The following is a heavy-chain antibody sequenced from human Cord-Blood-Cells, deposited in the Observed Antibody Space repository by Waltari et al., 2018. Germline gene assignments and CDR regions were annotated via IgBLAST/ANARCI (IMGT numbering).Heavy chain of an antibody. CDR3: ARGELIAAAYYFDY. Sequence: QVQLQQWGAGLLKPSETLSLTCAVYGGSFRGYYWSGIRQPPGKGLEWIGEINHSGSTNYNPSLKSRVTISVDTSKNQFSLKLSSVTAADTAVYYCARGELIAAAYYFDYWGQGTLVTVSS. V-gene: IGHV4-34*01. J-gene: IGHJ4*02. CDR2: INHSGST. D-gene: IGHD6-13*01. CDR1: GGSFRGYY.